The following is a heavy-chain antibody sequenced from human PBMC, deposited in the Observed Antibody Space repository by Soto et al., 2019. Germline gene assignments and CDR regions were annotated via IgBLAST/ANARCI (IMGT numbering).Heavy chain of an antibody. J-gene: IGHJ5*02. D-gene: IGHD2-2*01. V-gene: IGHV1-69*13. CDR1: GGTFSSYA. CDR2: IIPIFGTA. Sequence: ASVKVSCKASGGTFSSYAISWVRQAPGQGLEWMGGIIPIFGTANYAQKFQGRVTITADESTSTAYMELSSLRSEDTAVYYCAREGICSSTSCPTSPWFDPWGQGTLVTVSS. CDR3: AREGICSSTSCPTSPWFDP.